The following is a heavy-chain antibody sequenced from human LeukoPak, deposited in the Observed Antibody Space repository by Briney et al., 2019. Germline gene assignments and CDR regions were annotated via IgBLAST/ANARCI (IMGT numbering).Heavy chain of an antibody. D-gene: IGHD3-10*01. CDR3: AKDPVTMVRGVHFDY. CDR1: GFTFSSYA. J-gene: IGHJ4*02. V-gene: IGHV3-23*01. CDR2: ISDSGDTI. Sequence: GGSLRLSCAASGFTFSSYAMSWVRQAPGKGLEWISYISDSGDTIYYADSVKGRFTIPRDNSKNTLYLQMNSLRAEDTAVYYCAKDPVTMVRGVHFDYWGQGTLVTVSS.